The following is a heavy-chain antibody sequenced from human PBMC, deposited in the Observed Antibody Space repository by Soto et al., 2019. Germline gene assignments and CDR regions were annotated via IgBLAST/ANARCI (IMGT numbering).Heavy chain of an antibody. CDR2: IYYSGST. V-gene: IGHV4-59*01. CDR3: ARGAIVVVTAIPWGFDP. J-gene: IGHJ5*02. Sequence: PSETLSLTCTVSGGSISSYYWSWIRQPPGKGLEWIGYIYYSGSTNYNPSLKSRVTISVDTSKNQFSLKLSSVTAADTAVYYCARGAIVVVTAIPWGFDPWGQGTPVTVYS. D-gene: IGHD2-21*02. CDR1: GGSISSYY.